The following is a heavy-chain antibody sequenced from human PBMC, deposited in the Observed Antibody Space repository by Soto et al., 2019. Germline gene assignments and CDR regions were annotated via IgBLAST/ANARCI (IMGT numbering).Heavy chain of an antibody. CDR1: GYTFTSYA. V-gene: IGHV1-3*01. CDR3: ARDFSPLDSVVWWENAFDI. Sequence: ASVKVSCKASGYTFTSYAMHWVRQAPGQRLEWMGWINAGNGNTKYSQKFQGRVTITRDTSASTAYMELSSLRSEDTAVYYCARDFSPLDSVVWWENAFDIWGQGTLVTVSS. D-gene: IGHD1-26*01. J-gene: IGHJ4*02. CDR2: INAGNGNT.